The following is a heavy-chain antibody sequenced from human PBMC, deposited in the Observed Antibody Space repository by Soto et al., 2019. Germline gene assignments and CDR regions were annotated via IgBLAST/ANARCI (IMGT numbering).Heavy chain of an antibody. CDR2: ISYDGSNK. Sequence: PGGSLRLSCAASGFTFSSYGMHWVRQAPGKGLEWVAVISYDGSNKYYADSVKGRFTISRDNSKNTLYLQMNSLRAEDTAVYYCAKDSDVGEEGYGMDVWGQGTTVTVSS. V-gene: IGHV3-30*18. J-gene: IGHJ6*02. CDR3: AKDSDVGEEGYGMDV. CDR1: GFTFSSYG. D-gene: IGHD3-16*01.